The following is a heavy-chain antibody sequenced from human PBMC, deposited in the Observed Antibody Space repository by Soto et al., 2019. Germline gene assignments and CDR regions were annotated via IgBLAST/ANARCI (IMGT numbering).Heavy chain of an antibody. D-gene: IGHD6-6*01. CDR3: AKDRTQLALDP. CDR2: ISSSGATI. Sequence: GGSLRLSCTASAFTFSDYYMNWIRQAPGKGPEWVSYISSSGATINYADSVKGRFAISRDNAKNILYLQMNNLRAEDTAVYYCAKDRTQLALDPWGQGTLVTVSS. CDR1: AFTFSDYY. V-gene: IGHV3-11*01. J-gene: IGHJ5*02.